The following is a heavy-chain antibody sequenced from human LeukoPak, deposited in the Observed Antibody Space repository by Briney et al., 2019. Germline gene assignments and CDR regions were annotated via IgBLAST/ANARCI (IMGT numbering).Heavy chain of an antibody. CDR1: GGSISSYY. V-gene: IGHV4-59*08. Sequence: SETLSLTCTVSGGSISSYYWSWIRQPPGKGLEWIAYISDIGSINYNPSLKSRATISLDTSKKQFSLKLSSVTAADTAVYYCAGHHPRNTVDFWGQGTLVTVSS. CDR3: AGHHPRNTVDF. D-gene: IGHD2/OR15-2a*01. J-gene: IGHJ4*02. CDR2: ISDIGSI.